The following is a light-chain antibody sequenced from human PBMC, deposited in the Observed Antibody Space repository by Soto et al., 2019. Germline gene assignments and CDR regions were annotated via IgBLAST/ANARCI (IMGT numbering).Light chain of an antibody. V-gene: IGLV8-61*01. J-gene: IGLJ2*01. CDR2: TTN. CDR1: SGSVSASSY. Sequence: TVVTQEPSFSVSPGGTVTLTCGLSSGSVSASSYPSWYQQTPGQAPRTLIYTTNTRSSGVPDRFSGSILGNKAALTIAGAQADDESIYYCALYMGSGISVFGGGTKVTVL. CDR3: ALYMGSGISV.